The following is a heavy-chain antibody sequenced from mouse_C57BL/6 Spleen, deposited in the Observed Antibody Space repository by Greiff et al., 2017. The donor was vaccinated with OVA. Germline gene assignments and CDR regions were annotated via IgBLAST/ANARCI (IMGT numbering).Heavy chain of an antibody. J-gene: IGHJ3*01. CDR2: IDPSDSYT. CDR3: ARSGYYDYPFAY. Sequence: VQLQQSGAELVMPGASVKLSCKASGYTFTSYWMHWVKQRPGQGLEWIGEIDPSDSYTNYNQKFKGKSTLTVDKSSSTAYMQLSSLTSEDSAVYYCARSGYYDYPFAYWGQGTLVTVSA. CDR1: GYTFTSYW. D-gene: IGHD2-4*01. V-gene: IGHV1-69*01.